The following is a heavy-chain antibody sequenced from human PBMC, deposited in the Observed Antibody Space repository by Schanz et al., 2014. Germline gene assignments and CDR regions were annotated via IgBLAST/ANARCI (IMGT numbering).Heavy chain of an antibody. V-gene: IGHV3-23*01. Sequence: EVQLLESGGGLVQPGGSLRLSCATSGFSFSSYAIKWVRQAPGKGLEWVSGISGSGASTYYADSVKGRFTISRDNSKNSLYLQMNSLRAEDTAVYYCARIGGSVFDYWAQGTLVTVSS. D-gene: IGHD3-10*01. CDR3: ARIGGSVFDY. CDR1: GFSFSSYA. CDR2: ISGSGAST. J-gene: IGHJ4*02.